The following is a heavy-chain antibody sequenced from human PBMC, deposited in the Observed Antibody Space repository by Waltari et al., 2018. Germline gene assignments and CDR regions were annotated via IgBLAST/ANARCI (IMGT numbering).Heavy chain of an antibody. CDR3: ARGGDCGGDCVLGY. V-gene: IGHV4-34*01. CDR2: ILPRGGT. CDR1: SGSFSGFH. D-gene: IGHD2-21*02. Sequence: QVQLQQWGAGLLKPSETLSLTCVIHSGSFSGFHWSWLRQPPGPGLGGIGEILPRGGTNYNPSLKSRVTMSVDTFNNQFSLKLVSVDAADTAVYYCARGGDCGGDCVLGYWGQGTLVTVSS. J-gene: IGHJ4*02.